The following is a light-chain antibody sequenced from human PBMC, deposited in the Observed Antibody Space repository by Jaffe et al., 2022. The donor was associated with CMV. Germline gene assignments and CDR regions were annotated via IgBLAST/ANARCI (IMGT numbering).Light chain of an antibody. CDR1: NIGSKS. J-gene: IGLJ1*01. V-gene: IGLV3-21*04. CDR3: QVWDSSSGDNYV. Sequence: SYVLTQPPSVSVAPGKTARITCGGNNIGSKSVHWYQQKPGQAPVLVIYYDSDRPSGIPERFSGSNSGNTATLTISRVEAGDEADYYCQVWDSSSGDNYVFGTGTKVTVL. CDR2: YDS.